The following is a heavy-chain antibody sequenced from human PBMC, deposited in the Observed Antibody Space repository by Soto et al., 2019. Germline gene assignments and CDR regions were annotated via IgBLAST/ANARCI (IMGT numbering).Heavy chain of an antibody. V-gene: IGHV3-74*01. CDR3: VRGTTAWRGMDY. D-gene: IGHD1-1*01. Sequence: EVQLVESGGGFNQPGGSLRLSCAASGFTFSTYCMHWVRHTPGTGLVWVSRTCRYGRELYYADSVKGRFTISRDDDKNTLYLQMDSLRVEDTGIYYCVRGTTAWRGMDYWGQGALVTVSS. CDR2: TCRYGREL. J-gene: IGHJ4*02. CDR1: GFTFSTYC.